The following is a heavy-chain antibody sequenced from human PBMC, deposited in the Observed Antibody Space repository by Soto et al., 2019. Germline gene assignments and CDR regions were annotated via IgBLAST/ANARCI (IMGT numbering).Heavy chain of an antibody. V-gene: IGHV2-26*01. CDR2: IFSNDEK. Sequence: QVTLKESGPVLVKPTETLTLTCTVYGFSLSNASMCVSCIRQPPGKALEWLAHIFSNDEKSYSTSLKSRLTISKDTSKSQVVLTMTNMDPVDTATYYCARHGRGVGARPLDYWGQGTLVTVSS. CDR3: ARHGRGVGARPLDY. D-gene: IGHD1-26*01. J-gene: IGHJ4*02. CDR1: GFSLSNASMC.